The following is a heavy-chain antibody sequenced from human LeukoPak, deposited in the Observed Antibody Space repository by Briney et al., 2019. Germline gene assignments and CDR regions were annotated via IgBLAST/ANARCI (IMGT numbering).Heavy chain of an antibody. CDR3: VKGPRCNAGGCRGPWFDP. J-gene: IGHJ5*02. V-gene: IGHV3-43*02. D-gene: IGHD2-8*02. Sequence: GGSLRLSCAASGFTLDEYAMHWVRQAPGKGLEWVSLISGQRGSTYYADSLRGRFTISRDNSKNSLYLQMNSLRTEDTAFYYCVKGPRCNAGGCRGPWFDPWGQGALVTVSS. CDR2: ISGQRGST. CDR1: GFTLDEYA.